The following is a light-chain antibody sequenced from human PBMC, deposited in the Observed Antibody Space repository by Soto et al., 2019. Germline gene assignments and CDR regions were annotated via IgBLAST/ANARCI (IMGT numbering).Light chain of an antibody. CDR2: EVN. V-gene: IGLV2-14*01. J-gene: IGLJ1*01. Sequence: QSARTQPASVSGSPGQSITISCTGTNSDVGGYNYVSWYQQHPGKAPKLMMYEVNNRPSAVSNRFSGSRSGNTASLTISGLQAEDEADYYCSSYTSSTTYVFGTGTKV. CDR3: SSYTSSTTYV. CDR1: NSDVGGYNY.